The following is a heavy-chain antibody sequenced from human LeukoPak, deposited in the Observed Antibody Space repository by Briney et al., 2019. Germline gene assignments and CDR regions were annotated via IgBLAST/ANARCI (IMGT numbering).Heavy chain of an antibody. J-gene: IGHJ4*02. Sequence: GGSLRLSCAASGFMFYDYTMHWVRQAPGKGLEGGSLINWDGGSTYYAGSVKGRFTISRDNSKNSLYLQMNSLRTEDTALYYCAKGDVDSPMNFYHWGQGTLVTVSS. V-gene: IGHV3-43*01. CDR2: INWDGGST. CDR1: GFMFYDYT. CDR3: AKGDVDSPMNFYH. D-gene: IGHD5-18*01.